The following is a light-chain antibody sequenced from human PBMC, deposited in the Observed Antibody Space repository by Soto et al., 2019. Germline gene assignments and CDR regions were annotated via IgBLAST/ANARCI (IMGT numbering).Light chain of an antibody. V-gene: IGLV1-40*01. CDR2: GNN. J-gene: IGLJ1*01. CDR3: QSYDSSLGGYV. CDR1: SSNFGAGND. Sequence: QSVLTPPPSVSGAPGQRVTISCTGSSSNFGAGNDVQWYQQLPGTAPKLLIFGNNNRPSGVPDRFSGSKSGTSASLAISGLQAEDEADYYGQSYDSSLGGYVDGTGTKLAVL.